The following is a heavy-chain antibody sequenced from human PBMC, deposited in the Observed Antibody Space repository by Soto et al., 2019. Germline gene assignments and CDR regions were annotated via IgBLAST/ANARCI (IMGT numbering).Heavy chain of an antibody. CDR3: ARVRFLGTGTMLVDP. Sequence: ETLSLTCTVSGGSFSNYYWSWIRQPPGKGLEWIGYIYYSGSTNYNPSLKSRVTISVDTSKNQFSLKLSSVTAADTAVYYCARVRFLGTGTMLVDPWGQGTLVTVSS. CDR2: IYYSGST. J-gene: IGHJ5*02. CDR1: GGSFSNYY. D-gene: IGHD1-7*01. V-gene: IGHV4-59*01.